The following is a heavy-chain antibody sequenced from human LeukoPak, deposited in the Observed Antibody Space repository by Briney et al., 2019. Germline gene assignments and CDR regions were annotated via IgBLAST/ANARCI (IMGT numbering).Heavy chain of an antibody. Sequence: ASVKVSCKASGYTFTSYGISWVRQPPGQGLEWMGWISAYNDNTNYAQKLQGRVSMTTDTSTSTAYMGLRSLRSDDTAVYYCARGYYESSGYSLFDYWGQGTLVTVSS. V-gene: IGHV1-18*01. J-gene: IGHJ4*02. CDR1: GYTFTSYG. CDR3: ARGYYESSGYSLFDY. CDR2: ISAYNDNT. D-gene: IGHD3-22*01.